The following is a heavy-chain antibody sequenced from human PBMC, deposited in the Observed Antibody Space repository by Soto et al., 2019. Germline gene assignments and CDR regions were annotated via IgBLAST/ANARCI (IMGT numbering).Heavy chain of an antibody. Sequence: DVQLLESGGGLVPPGGSLRLSCAAYGFLFNDYAMTWVRQAPGKGLEWVSAISGNGRNEYYADSVKGRFTISRDSSENMMSLQMNGLRAEDTAKYYCVKGMNYYYYYMDVWGKGTTVTVSS. J-gene: IGHJ6*03. CDR3: VKGMNYYYYYMDV. CDR2: ISGNGRNE. CDR1: GFLFNDYA. V-gene: IGHV3-23*01.